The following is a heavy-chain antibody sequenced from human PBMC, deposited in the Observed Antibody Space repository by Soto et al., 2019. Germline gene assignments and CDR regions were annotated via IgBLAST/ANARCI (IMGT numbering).Heavy chain of an antibody. D-gene: IGHD3-3*01. Sequence: PGGSLRLSCAASGFTFSSYWMSWVRQAPGKGLEWVANIKQDGSEKYYVDSVKGRFTISRDNAKNSLYLQMNSLRAEDTAVYYCARDLYYDFWSGYPYYMDVWGKGTTVTVSS. J-gene: IGHJ6*03. CDR2: IKQDGSEK. CDR3: ARDLYYDFWSGYPYYMDV. V-gene: IGHV3-7*01. CDR1: GFTFSSYW.